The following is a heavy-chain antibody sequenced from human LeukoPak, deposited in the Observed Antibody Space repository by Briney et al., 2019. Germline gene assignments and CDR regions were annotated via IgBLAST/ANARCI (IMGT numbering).Heavy chain of an antibody. CDR3: VRPRGAKREIDY. D-gene: IGHD1-26*01. J-gene: IGHJ4*02. V-gene: IGHV3-66*04. Sequence: GSLRLSCAASGFTVSSNYMSWVRQAPGKGLEWVSVIYSGRSTYYADSVKGRFTISRDNSKNTLYLQMNSLRAEDTAVYYCVRPRGAKREIDYWGQGTLVTVSS. CDR2: IYSGRST. CDR1: GFTVSSNY.